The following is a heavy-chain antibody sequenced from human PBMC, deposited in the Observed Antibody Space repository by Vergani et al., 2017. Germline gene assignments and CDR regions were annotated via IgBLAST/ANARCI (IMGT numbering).Heavy chain of an antibody. J-gene: IGHJ6*03. CDR2: IPYDGRNE. D-gene: IGHD2-8*01. V-gene: IGHV3-30*02. Sequence: QVQLVESGGGVVHPGGSLRLSCAASGFTFTNYGMHWVRQAPGKGLEWVTFIPYDGRNEYYLDSVQGRFTISRDNSKNTLYLQMSSLRVEDTAVYYCARSGYCAHGVCYMTYYYYMDVWGKGTAVTVSS. CDR3: ARSGYCAHGVCYMTYYYYMDV. CDR1: GFTFTNYG.